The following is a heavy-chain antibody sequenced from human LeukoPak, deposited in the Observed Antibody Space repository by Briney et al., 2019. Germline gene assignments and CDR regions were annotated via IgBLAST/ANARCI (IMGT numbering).Heavy chain of an antibody. D-gene: IGHD1-1*01. Sequence: GGSLRLSCAASGFTVSSNYMSWVRQAPGKGLEWVSVIYSGGNTYYADSVKGRFTISRDNSKNTLYLQMNSLRAEDTAVYYCVRKRGTQDDYWGQGTLVTVSS. CDR3: VRKRGTQDDY. CDR2: IYSGGNT. V-gene: IGHV3-53*01. CDR1: GFTVSSNY. J-gene: IGHJ4*02.